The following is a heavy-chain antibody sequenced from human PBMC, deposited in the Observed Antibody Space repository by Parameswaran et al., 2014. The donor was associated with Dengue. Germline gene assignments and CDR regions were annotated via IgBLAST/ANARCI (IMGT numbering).Heavy chain of an antibody. J-gene: IGHJ4*02. CDR2: IIPILGIA. D-gene: IGHD5-12*01. Sequence: WVRQAPGQGLEWMGRIIPILGIANYAQKFQGRVTITADKSTSTAYMELSSLRSEDTAVYYCARDYSGYAYGRYFDYWGQGTLVTVSS. V-gene: IGHV1-69*04. CDR3: ARDYSGYAYGRYFDY.